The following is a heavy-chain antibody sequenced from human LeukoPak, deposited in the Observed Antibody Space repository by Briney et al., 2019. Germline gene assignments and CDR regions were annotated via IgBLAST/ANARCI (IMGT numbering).Heavy chain of an antibody. CDR1: GFTFRNYG. CDR3: AKDYHLQQSTLLEH. V-gene: IGHV3-30*18. D-gene: IGHD1-14*01. J-gene: IGHJ5*02. CDR2: ISLDGSNQ. Sequence: GGSVRLSCAASGFTFRNYGMNWVRQAPGKGLEWMTLISLDGSNQFYADTVKGRFTISRDNSKDTLYLQMEALRPEDTAVYFCAKDYHLQQSTLLEHWGQGTLVTVSS.